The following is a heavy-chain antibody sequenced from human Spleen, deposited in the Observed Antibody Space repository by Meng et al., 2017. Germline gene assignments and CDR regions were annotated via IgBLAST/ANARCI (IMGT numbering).Heavy chain of an antibody. J-gene: IGHJ4*02. CDR1: GFAFSSYA. CDR2: ISYDGSKR. Sequence: GESLKISCAASGFAFSSYAMHWVRQAPGKGLEWVAVISYDGSKRYYADSLKGRFTISRDNSKNTLNLQMNSLRAEDTAVYYCARVYYGDYYFDYWGQGTLVTVSS. CDR3: ARVYYGDYYFDY. V-gene: IGHV3-30*01. D-gene: IGHD4-17*01.